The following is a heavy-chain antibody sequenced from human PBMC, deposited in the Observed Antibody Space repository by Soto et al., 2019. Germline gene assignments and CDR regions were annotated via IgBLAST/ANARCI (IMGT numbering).Heavy chain of an antibody. CDR3: AKLSLVQAFGFDY. D-gene: IGHD3-16*01. Sequence: GGSLRLSCAASGFTFSNYVMSWVRQAPGKGLEWVSSISGSGDNTYYADSVKGRFTISRDNSKNTLFLQMNSLRAEDTAVYYCAKLSLVQAFGFDYWSQGTLVTVSS. V-gene: IGHV3-23*01. CDR1: GFTFSNYV. CDR2: ISGSGDNT. J-gene: IGHJ4*02.